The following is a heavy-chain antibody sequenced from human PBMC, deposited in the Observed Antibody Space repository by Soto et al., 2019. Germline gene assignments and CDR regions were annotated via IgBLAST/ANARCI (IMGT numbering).Heavy chain of an antibody. Sequence: QVQLVQSGAEVKKPGSSVKVSCKASGGTFSSYTISWVRQAPGQGLEWMGRIIPILGIANNAQKFQGRVTITTDKSTSTAYMELSSLRSEDTAVYYCARDLTASYFYYYMDVWGKGTTVTVSS. CDR2: IIPILGIA. V-gene: IGHV1-69*08. CDR3: ARDLTASYFYYYMDV. J-gene: IGHJ6*03. CDR1: GGTFSSYT.